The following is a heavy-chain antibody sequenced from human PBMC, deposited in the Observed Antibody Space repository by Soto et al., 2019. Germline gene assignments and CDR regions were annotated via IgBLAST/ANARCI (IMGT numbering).Heavy chain of an antibody. D-gene: IGHD6-6*01. CDR1: GFTFSSYT. V-gene: IGHV3-21*01. Sequence: GGSLRLSCAASGFTFSSYTMIWVRQAPGKGLKWVSSISSSSSSIYYADSVKGRFTISRDNAKNSLFLQMNSLRAEDTAVYYCAREYSRSSTEIDYWGQGTLVTVSS. J-gene: IGHJ4*02. CDR2: ISSSSSSI. CDR3: AREYSRSSTEIDY.